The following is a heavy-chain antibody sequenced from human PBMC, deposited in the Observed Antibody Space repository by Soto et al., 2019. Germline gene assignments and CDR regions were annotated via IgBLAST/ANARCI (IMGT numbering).Heavy chain of an antibody. CDR3: AKMYDSSGYYPETYFDH. D-gene: IGHD3-22*01. CDR1: GFTFSSYG. V-gene: IGHV3-30*18. CDR2: ISYDGSNK. Sequence: GGSLRLSCAASGFTFSSYGMHWVRQAPGKGQEWVAVISYDGSNKYYADSVKGRFTISRDNSKNTLYLQMNSLRAEDTAVYYCAKMYDSSGYYPETYFDHWGQGTLVTVS. J-gene: IGHJ4*02.